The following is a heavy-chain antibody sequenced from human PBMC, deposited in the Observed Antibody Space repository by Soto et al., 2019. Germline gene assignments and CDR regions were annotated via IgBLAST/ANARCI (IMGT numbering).Heavy chain of an antibody. CDR2: IATYNSNK. V-gene: IGHV1-18*01. CDR1: GDTFANFG. Sequence: ASVKVSCKTSGDTFANFGLSWVRQAPGQGLEWMGWIATYNSNKNYAQKFQGRLTLTTDTSTSTGYMELKSLEYDDTAVYYCARVLRGVVNWFDPWGQGTLVTVSS. J-gene: IGHJ5*02. CDR3: ARVLRGVVNWFDP. D-gene: IGHD3-10*01.